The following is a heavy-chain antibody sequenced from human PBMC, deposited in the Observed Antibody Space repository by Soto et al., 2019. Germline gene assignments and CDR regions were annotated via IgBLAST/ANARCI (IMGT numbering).Heavy chain of an antibody. V-gene: IGHV1-69*01. CDR2: IIPIFGTA. D-gene: IGHD3-22*01. J-gene: IGHJ1*01. CDR1: GGTFSSYA. CDR3: ASGLSYYDSSGYYDEYFQH. Sequence: VQLVQSGAEVKKPGSSVKVSCKASGGTFSSYAISWVRQAPGQGLEWMGGIIPIFGTANYAQKFQGRVTITADESTSTAYMELSSLRSEDTAVYYCASGLSYYDSSGYYDEYFQHWGQGILVTVSS.